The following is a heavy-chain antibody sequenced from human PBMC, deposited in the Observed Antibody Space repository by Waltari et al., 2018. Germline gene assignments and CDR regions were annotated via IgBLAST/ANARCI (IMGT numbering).Heavy chain of an antibody. V-gene: IGHV4-59*01. D-gene: IGHD3-22*01. CDR3: ARHDSSGYYYVQY. CDR2: IYYSGST. Sequence: VQLQESGPGLVKPSETLSLTCTVSGGPISSYYWTWIRQPPGKGLEWIGYIYYSGSTNYNPSLKSRVTISVDTSKNQFSLKLSSVTAADTAVYYCARHDSSGYYYVQYWGQGTLVTVSS. J-gene: IGHJ4*02. CDR1: GGPISSYY.